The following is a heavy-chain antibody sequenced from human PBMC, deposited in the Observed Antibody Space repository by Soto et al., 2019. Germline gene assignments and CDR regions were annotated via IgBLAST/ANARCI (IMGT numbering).Heavy chain of an antibody. CDR1: GGSISSYY. CDR2: IYYSGST. CDR3: ARVREANGVVTHGMDV. D-gene: IGHD3-3*01. V-gene: IGHV4-59*01. Sequence: SETLSLTXTVSGGSISSYYWSWIRQPPGKGLEWIGYIYYSGSTNYNPSLKSRVTISVDTSKNQFSLKLSSVTAADTAVYYCARVREANGVVTHGMDVWGQGTTVTVSS. J-gene: IGHJ6*02.